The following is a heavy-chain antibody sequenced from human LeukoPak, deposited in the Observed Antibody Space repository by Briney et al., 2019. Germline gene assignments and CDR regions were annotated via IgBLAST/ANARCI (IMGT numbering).Heavy chain of an antibody. CDR2: IYHSGST. CDR1: GYSISSGYY. J-gene: IGHJ6*03. CDR3: ARDLRQGYMDV. V-gene: IGHV4-38-2*02. Sequence: SETLSLTCTVSGYSISSGYYWGWIRQPPGKGLEWIGSIYHSGSTYYNPSLKSRVTISVDTSKNQFSLKLSSVTAADTAVYYCARDLRQGYMDVWGKGTTVTVSS.